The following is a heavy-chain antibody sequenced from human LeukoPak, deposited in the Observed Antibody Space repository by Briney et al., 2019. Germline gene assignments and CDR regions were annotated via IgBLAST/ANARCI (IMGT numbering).Heavy chain of an antibody. V-gene: IGHV1-69*13. D-gene: IGHD3-22*01. CDR3: TSYPQPYDSRGHYFDY. J-gene: IGHJ4*02. CDR2: IIPIFGTA. CDR1: GGTFSSYA. Sequence: VAAVRVSCKASGGTFSSYAISWVRQAPGQGLDWMGGIIPIFGTANYAQKFQGRVTITAHQSTSTAYMELSSLRSAAPVTHHCTSYPQPYDSRGHYFDYWRQGPLATVTS.